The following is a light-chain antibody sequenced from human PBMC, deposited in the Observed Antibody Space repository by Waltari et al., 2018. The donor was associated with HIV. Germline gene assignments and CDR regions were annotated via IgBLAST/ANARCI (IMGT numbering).Light chain of an antibody. V-gene: IGLV9-49*01. CDR3: GADHGSGSNWV. Sequence: QPVLTQPPSASASLGASVTLTCTLSSGYSNYKVDWYQQRPGKGPRFVVRVGTGGIVGSKGDGIPDRFSVLGSGLNRYLTINNIQEEDESDYYCGADHGSGSNWVFGGGTKLTVL. CDR2: VGTGGIVG. J-gene: IGLJ2*01. CDR1: SGYSNYK.